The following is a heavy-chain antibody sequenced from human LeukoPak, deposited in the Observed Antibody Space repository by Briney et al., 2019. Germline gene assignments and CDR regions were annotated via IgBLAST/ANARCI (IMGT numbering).Heavy chain of an antibody. CDR2: ISYDGSNK. J-gene: IGHJ4*02. CDR1: GFTFSSYV. D-gene: IGHD2-2*01. Sequence: GSLRLSCAASGFTFSSYVMHWVRQAPGKGLEWVAVISYDGSNKYYADSVKGRFTISRDNSKNTLYLQMNSLRAEDTAVYYCASYCSSTSCYGGFDYWGQGTLVTVSS. CDR3: ASYCSSTSCYGGFDY. V-gene: IGHV3-30-3*01.